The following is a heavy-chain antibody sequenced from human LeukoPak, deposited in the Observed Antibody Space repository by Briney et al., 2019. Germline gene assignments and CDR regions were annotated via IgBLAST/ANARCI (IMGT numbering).Heavy chain of an antibody. V-gene: IGHV7-4-1*02. Sequence: ASVKVSCKASGYTFTSYAMNWVRQPPGQGLEWMGWINTNTGSPTYAQGFTGRFVFFLDTSVTTAYLQISSLKPEDTAVYYCATDPSLNYGGWFDPWGQGTQVTVSS. CDR3: ATDPSLNYGGWFDP. CDR2: INTNTGSP. J-gene: IGHJ5*02. D-gene: IGHD3-16*01. CDR1: GYTFTSYA.